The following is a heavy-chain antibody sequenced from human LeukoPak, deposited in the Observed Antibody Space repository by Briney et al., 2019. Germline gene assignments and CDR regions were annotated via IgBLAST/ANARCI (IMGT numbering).Heavy chain of an antibody. J-gene: IGHJ6*03. D-gene: IGHD3-10*01. Sequence: NPSETLSLTCTVSGGSISSSSYYWGWIRQPPGKGLEWIGSIYYSGSTYYNPSPKSRVTISVDTSKNQFSLKLSSVTAADTAVYYCARSPKLLWFGTYYYYMDVWGKGTTVTVSS. CDR1: GGSISSSSYY. V-gene: IGHV4-39*01. CDR2: IYYSGST. CDR3: ARSPKLLWFGTYYYYMDV.